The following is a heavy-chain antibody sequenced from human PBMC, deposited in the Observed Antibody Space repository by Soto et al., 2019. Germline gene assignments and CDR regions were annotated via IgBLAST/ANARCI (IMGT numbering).Heavy chain of an antibody. D-gene: IGHD1-26*01. CDR3: ARRIVLGETFDY. CDR2: IYPGDSDT. V-gene: IGHV5-51*01. Sequence: PGEPLKISCRGSGCSFISYWIGWVRTMPGKGLEWMGIIYPGDSDTRYSPSFQGQVTISADKSISTAYLQWSSLKASDTAMYYCARRIVLGETFDYWGQGTLVTVSS. CDR1: GCSFISYW. J-gene: IGHJ4*02.